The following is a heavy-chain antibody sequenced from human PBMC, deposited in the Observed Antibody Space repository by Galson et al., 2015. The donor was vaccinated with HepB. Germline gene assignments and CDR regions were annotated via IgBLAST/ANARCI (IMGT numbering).Heavy chain of an antibody. Sequence: SVKVSCKASGYSFTSNGISWVRQAPGQGLEWLGWISINSGNTNYAQRLQGRVTLTRDKSTNTAYMELRRLRSDDAAVYYCARDRLHSLDYWGQGTLVTVSS. CDR2: ISINSGNT. V-gene: IGHV1-18*04. CDR3: ARDRLHSLDY. J-gene: IGHJ4*02. CDR1: GYSFTSNG.